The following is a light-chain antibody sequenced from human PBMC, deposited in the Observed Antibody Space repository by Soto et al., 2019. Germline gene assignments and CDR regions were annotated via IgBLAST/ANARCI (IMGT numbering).Light chain of an antibody. Sequence: QSALTQPASVSGSLGQSITISCTGTNSDVGGYNYVSWYQNHPGKAHKLIIHDVTNRPSGVSNRYSGYKSGNTASLIISGELGEDEDEYSCYSYTSSTSYVFGTGTKLTVL. CDR1: NSDVGGYNY. CDR2: DVT. J-gene: IGLJ1*01. V-gene: IGLV2-14*03. CDR3: YSYTSSTSYV.